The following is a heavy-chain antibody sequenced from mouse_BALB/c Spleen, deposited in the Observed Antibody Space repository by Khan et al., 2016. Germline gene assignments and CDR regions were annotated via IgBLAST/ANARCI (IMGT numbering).Heavy chain of an antibody. Sequence: EVQLQESGPGLVKPSQSLSLTCTVTGYSITSDYAWNWIRQFPGNKLEWMGYISYSGSTSYNPYLKSRTSLTRDKSKNQSFLQLNSVTTEDTATYYCAPYGNYRYFDDWGQRPTLTGSS. J-gene: IGHJ2*01. V-gene: IGHV3-2*02. CDR1: GYSITSDYA. D-gene: IGHD2-1*01. CDR2: ISYSGST. CDR3: APYGNYRYFDD.